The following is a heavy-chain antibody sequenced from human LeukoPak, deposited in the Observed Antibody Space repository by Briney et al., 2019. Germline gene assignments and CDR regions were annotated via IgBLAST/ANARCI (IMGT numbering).Heavy chain of an antibody. CDR1: GGSISSGGYS. CDR3: AREDIVVVPAAIHGNYYYYMDV. J-gene: IGHJ6*03. D-gene: IGHD2-2*02. Sequence: SETLSLTCAVSGGSISSGGYSWSWIRQPLGKGLEWIGYIYHSGSTYYNPSLKSRVTISVDRSKNQFSLKLSSVTAADTAVYYCAREDIVVVPAAIHGNYYYYMDVWGKGTTVTVSS. CDR2: IYHSGST. V-gene: IGHV4-30-2*01.